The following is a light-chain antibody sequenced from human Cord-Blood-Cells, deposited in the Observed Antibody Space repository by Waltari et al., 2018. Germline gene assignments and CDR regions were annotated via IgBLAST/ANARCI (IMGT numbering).Light chain of an antibody. CDR3: CSYAGSYTSYV. CDR1: SSDVGGSIY. V-gene: IGLV2-11*01. Sequence: QSALTQPRSVPGSPGQSVTISCTGTSSDVGGSIYVSWYHRHPGKAPKLMIYDVSKRPAGVPDRFSGSKSGNTASLTISGLQAEDEADYYCCSYAGSYTSYVFGTGTKVTVL. CDR2: DVS. J-gene: IGLJ1*01.